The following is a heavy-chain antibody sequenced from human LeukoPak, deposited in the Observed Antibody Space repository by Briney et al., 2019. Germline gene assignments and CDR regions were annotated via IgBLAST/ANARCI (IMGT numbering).Heavy chain of an antibody. CDR1: GFTFSSYA. J-gene: IGHJ4*02. CDR2: ISGSGGST. V-gene: IGHV3-23*01. D-gene: IGHD3-9*01. Sequence: GGSLRLSCAASGFTFSSYAMSWVRQAPGKGLEWVSAISGSGGSTYFADSVKGRFTISRDNSKNTLYLQMNSLRAEDTAVYYCAKDRGPLDGDYYFDYWGQGTLVTVSS. CDR3: AKDRGPLDGDYYFDY.